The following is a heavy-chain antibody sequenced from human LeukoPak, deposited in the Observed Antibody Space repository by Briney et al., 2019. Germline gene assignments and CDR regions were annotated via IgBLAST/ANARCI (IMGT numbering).Heavy chain of an antibody. D-gene: IGHD3-3*01. V-gene: IGHV3-15*01. CDR1: GFIFSNAW. CDR3: TTGAGYYLYYYYGMDV. Sequence: GGSLRLSCAASGFIFSNAWMSWVRQAPGKGREVVGRIKSKTDGGPTDYAAPVKGRFTISRDDSKNTLYLQMNSLKAEDTAVYYCTTGAGYYLYYYYGMDVWGKGTTVTVSS. CDR2: IKSKTDGGPT. J-gene: IGHJ6*04.